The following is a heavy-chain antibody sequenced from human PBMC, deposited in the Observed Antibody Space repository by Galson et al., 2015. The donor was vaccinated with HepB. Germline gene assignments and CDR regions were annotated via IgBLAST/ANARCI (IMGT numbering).Heavy chain of an antibody. V-gene: IGHV3-21*01. CDR2: ISSSNSYI. Sequence: SLRLSCAASGFTFSSYSMNWVRQAPGKGLEWVSSISSSNSYIYYADSVKGRFTISRDNAKNSLYLQMNSLRAEDTAVYYCARDGNDSSGYSVDYWGQGTLVTVSS. CDR1: GFTFSSYS. D-gene: IGHD3-22*01. CDR3: ARDGNDSSGYSVDY. J-gene: IGHJ4*02.